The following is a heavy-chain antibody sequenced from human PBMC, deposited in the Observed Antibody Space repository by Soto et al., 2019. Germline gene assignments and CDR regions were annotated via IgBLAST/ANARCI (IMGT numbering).Heavy chain of an antibody. V-gene: IGHV1-69*08. CDR3: ARDLRDYDYVWGSYPIEDY. CDR2: IIPILGIA. D-gene: IGHD3-16*02. CDR1: GGTFSSYT. Sequence: QVQLVQSGAEVKKPGSSVKVSCKASGGTFSSYTISWVRQAPGQGLEWMGRIIPILGIANYAQKFQGRVTITADKSTSTAYMELSSLRSEGTAVYYCARDLRDYDYVWGSYPIEDYWGQGTLVTVSS. J-gene: IGHJ4*02.